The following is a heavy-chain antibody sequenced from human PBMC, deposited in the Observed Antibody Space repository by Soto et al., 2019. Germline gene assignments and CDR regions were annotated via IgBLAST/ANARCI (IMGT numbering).Heavy chain of an antibody. D-gene: IGHD3-10*01. CDR3: AKDFYGSGSYNYYYYYMDV. CDR2: ISGSGGST. Sequence: GGSLRLSCAASGFTFSSYAMSWVRQAPGKGLEWVSAISGSGGSTYYADSVKGRFTISRDNSKNTLYLQMNSLRAEDTAVYYCAKDFYGSGSYNYYYYYMDVWGKGTTVTVS. CDR1: GFTFSSYA. V-gene: IGHV3-23*01. J-gene: IGHJ6*03.